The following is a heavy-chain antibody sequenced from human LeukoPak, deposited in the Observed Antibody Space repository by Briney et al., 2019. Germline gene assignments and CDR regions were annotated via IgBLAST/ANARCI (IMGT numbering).Heavy chain of an antibody. V-gene: IGHV1-18*01. J-gene: IGHJ5*02. CDR1: GYTFTSYG. CDR2: ISAYNGNT. Sequence: ASVKVSCKASGYTFTSYGISWVRQAPGQGLEWMRWISAYNGNTNYAQKLQGRVTMTTDTSTSTAYMELRSLRSDDTAVYYCARAGGDPYDYSNWFDPWGQGTLVTVSS. CDR3: ARAGGDPYDYSNWFDP. D-gene: IGHD4-11*01.